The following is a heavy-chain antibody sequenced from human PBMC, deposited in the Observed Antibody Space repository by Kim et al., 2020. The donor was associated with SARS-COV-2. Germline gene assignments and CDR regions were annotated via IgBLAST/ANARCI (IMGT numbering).Heavy chain of an antibody. Sequence: SETLSLTCAVYGGSFSGHYWSWIRQPPGEGLEWIGEINQVGGANYNPSLKTRAAISLDASKNQFSLKLNSVTAADTAVYFCASSVFGVTVNPYAFDFWG. V-gene: IGHV4-34*01. CDR2: INQVGGA. J-gene: IGHJ4*01. CDR3: ASSVFGVTVNPYAFDF. D-gene: IGHD3-3*01. CDR1: GGSFSGHY.